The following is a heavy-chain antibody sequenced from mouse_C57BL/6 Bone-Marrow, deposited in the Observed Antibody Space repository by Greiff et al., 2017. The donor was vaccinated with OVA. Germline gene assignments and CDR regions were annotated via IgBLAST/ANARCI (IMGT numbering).Heavy chain of an antibody. Sequence: QVQLQQSGAELARPGASVKLSCKASGYTFTSYGISWVKQRTGQGLEWIGEIYPRSGNTYYNEKFKGKATLSADKSSSTAYIELRSLTAEYSAVYVDAREGAYWGQGTLVTVSA. CDR2: IYPRSGNT. CDR3: AREGAY. J-gene: IGHJ3*01. CDR1: GYTFTSYG. V-gene: IGHV1-81*01.